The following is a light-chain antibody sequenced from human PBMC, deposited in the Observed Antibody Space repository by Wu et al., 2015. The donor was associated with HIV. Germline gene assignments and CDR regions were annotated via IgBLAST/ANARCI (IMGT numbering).Light chain of an antibody. CDR3: QQYDNWPPIT. CDR1: QTIRGN. V-gene: IGKV3-15*01. CDR2: AVS. Sequence: EILMTQVPATLSVSPGESATLFCKAGQTIRGNLAWYQQKPGQAPRLLIYAVSARATGVPARFSGSGSETEFSLTISSLQSEDSGIYYCQQYDNWPPITFGQGTRLEI. J-gene: IGKJ5*01.